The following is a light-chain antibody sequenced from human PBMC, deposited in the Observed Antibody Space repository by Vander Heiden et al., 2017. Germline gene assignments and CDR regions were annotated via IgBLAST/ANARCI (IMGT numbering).Light chain of an antibody. J-gene: IGKJ1*01. CDR3: MQSVEMPPT. Sequence: DIVMTQTPLSLSVTPGQPASISCKSSQSLLHNNGNTYWYWYLQRPGQPPQLLIYEVSKRFSGVPERFSGSGSGTDFTLKISRVEAEDVGVYYCMQSVEMPPTFGQGTKAEIK. V-gene: IGKV2D-29*01. CDR1: QSLLHNNGNTY. CDR2: EVS.